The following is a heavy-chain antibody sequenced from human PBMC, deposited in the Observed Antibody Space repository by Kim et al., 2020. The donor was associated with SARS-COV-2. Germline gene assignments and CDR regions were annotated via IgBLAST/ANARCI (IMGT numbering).Heavy chain of an antibody. V-gene: IGHV4-30-2*04. J-gene: IGHJ6*02. D-gene: IGHD3-16*02. CDR3: ARDYDYVWGSYRPSYYGMDV. Sequence: RVTISVDTSKNQFSLKLSSVTAADTAVYYCARDYDYVWGSYRPSYYGMDVWGQGTTVTVSS.